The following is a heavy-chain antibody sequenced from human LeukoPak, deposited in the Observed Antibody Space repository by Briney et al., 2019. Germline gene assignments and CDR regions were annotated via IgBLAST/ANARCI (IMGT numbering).Heavy chain of an antibody. Sequence: PEASVKVSCKASGYTFTGYYMHWVRQAPGQGLEWMGRINPNSGGTNYAQKFQGRVTMTRDTSISTAYTELSRLRSDDTAVYYCAREGIVGATNLDYWGQGTLVTVSS. J-gene: IGHJ4*02. D-gene: IGHD1-26*01. CDR2: INPNSGGT. CDR3: AREGIVGATNLDY. CDR1: GYTFTGYY. V-gene: IGHV1-2*06.